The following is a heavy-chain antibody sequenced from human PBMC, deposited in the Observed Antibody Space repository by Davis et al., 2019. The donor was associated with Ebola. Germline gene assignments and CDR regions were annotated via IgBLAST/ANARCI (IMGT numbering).Heavy chain of an antibody. V-gene: IGHV3-11*04. CDR1: GFTFSDYY. J-gene: IGHJ5*02. CDR2: ISSSGSTI. CDR3: ARDGGSWGYCSSTSCYSVQGNWFDP. Sequence: GESLKISCAASGFTFSDYYMSWIRQAPGKGLEWVSYISSSGSTIYYADSVKGRFTISRDNAKNSLYLQMNSLRSEDTAVYYCARDGGSWGYCSSTSCYSVQGNWFDPWGQGTLVTVSS. D-gene: IGHD2-2*01.